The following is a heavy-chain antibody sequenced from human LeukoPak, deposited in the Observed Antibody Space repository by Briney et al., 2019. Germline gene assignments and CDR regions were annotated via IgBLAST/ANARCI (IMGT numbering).Heavy chain of an antibody. CDR2: IYYSGST. CDR1: GGSISSYY. D-gene: IGHD3-10*01. V-gene: IGHV4-59*01. Sequence: SETLSLTCTVSGGSISSYYWSWIRQPPGKGLEWIGYIYYSGSTNYNPSLKSRVTISVDTSKNQFSLKLRSVTAADAAVYYCARQGNHNWFDPWGQGTLVTVSS. J-gene: IGHJ5*02. CDR3: ARQGNHNWFDP.